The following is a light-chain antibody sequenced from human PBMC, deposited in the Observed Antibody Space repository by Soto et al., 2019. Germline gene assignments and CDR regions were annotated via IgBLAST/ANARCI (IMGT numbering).Light chain of an antibody. J-gene: IGLJ1*01. CDR3: SSYTSSSTLLYV. CDR2: DVS. Sequence: QSALTQPASVSGSPGQSITISCTGTSSDVGGYNYVSWYQQHPGKAPKLMIYDVSNRPSGVSNRFSGSNSGNTASLTISGLQAEDEADYYCSSYTSSSTLLYVFGPGTKVTVL. CDR1: SSDVGGYNY. V-gene: IGLV2-14*01.